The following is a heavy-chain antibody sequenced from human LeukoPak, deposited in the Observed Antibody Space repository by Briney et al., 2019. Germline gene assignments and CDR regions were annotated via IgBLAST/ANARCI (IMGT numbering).Heavy chain of an antibody. V-gene: IGHV1-2*02. CDR2: INPNSGGT. D-gene: IGHD6-13*01. CDR1: GYTFTSYY. Sequence: ASVKVSCKASGYTFTSYYMHWVRQAPGQGLEWMGWINPNSGGTNYAQKFQGRVTMTRGTSISTAYMELSRLRSDDTAVYYCGRVRDDLSSWSRGTSLPWEYWGQGTLVTVSS. J-gene: IGHJ4*02. CDR3: GRVRDDLSSWSRGTSLPWEY.